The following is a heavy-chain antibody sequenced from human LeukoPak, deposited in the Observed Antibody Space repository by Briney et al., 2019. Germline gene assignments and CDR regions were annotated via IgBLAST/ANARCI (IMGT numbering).Heavy chain of an antibody. CDR2: ISSSSSYI. CDR3: AREPPRYSYGSYYFDY. CDR1: GFTFSSYS. V-gene: IGHV3-21*01. Sequence: PGGSLRLSCAASGFTFSSYSMNWVRQAPGQGLEWVSSISSSSSYISYADSVKGRFTISRDNAKNSLYLQMNSLRAEDTAVYYCAREPPRYSYGSYYFDYCGQGTLVTVSS. J-gene: IGHJ4*02. D-gene: IGHD5-18*01.